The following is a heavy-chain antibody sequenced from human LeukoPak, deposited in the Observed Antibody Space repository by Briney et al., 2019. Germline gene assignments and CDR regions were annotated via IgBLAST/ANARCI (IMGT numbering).Heavy chain of an antibody. V-gene: IGHV4-59*01. CDR1: GASISSDY. J-gene: IGHJ4*02. CDR3: ARYLRQPGTFCLDH. Sequence: SETLSLTCTVSGASISSDYWTWIRQPPGMGLEWIGYIYYSGSTNYNPSLKSRVTMSVDTSRNQFSLELPSVTAADSAVYYCARYLRQPGTFCLDHWGQGTLVTVSS. D-gene: IGHD3-16*01. CDR2: IYYSGST.